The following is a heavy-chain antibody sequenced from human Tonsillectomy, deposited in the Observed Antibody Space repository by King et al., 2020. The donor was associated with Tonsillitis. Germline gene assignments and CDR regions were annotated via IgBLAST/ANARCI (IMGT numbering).Heavy chain of an antibody. Sequence: QLQESGPGLVKPSQTLSRTCTVSGGSISSGDYYWCWIRQPPGKVLEWVGYIYYSGSTTYNPSLKSRVTLSVDTSKNQFSLKLSTVTAADTAVYTCAHRVGFGEFLPYGMDVWGQGTTVTVSS. V-gene: IGHV4-30-4*01. CDR3: AHRVGFGEFLPYGMDV. D-gene: IGHD3-10*01. J-gene: IGHJ6*02. CDR2: IYYSGST. CDR1: GGSISSGDYY.